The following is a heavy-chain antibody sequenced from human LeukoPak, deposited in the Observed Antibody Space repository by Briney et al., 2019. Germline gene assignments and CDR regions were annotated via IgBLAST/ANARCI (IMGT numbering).Heavy chain of an antibody. J-gene: IGHJ4*02. CDR3: ARVFVGEHFDY. V-gene: IGHV3-48*03. Sequence: GGSLRLSCAASGFTFSSYEMNWVRQAPGKGLEWLSYISYTGSNKYYADSVKGRFTISRDNAKDSLYLQMNSLRAEDTAVYFCARVFVGEHFDYWGQGTLVTVSS. CDR1: GFTFSSYE. CDR2: ISYTGSNK. D-gene: IGHD3-10*02.